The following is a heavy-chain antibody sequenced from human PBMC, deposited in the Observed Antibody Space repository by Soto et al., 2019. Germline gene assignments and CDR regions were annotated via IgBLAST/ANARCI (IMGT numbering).Heavy chain of an antibody. V-gene: IGHV2-5*02. CDR3: AHIPLDDAFDV. CDR2: INWDDDE. CDR1: GFSLTTNGVG. Sequence: QITLKESGPTLVKPTQTLTLTCTFSGFSLTTNGVGVGWIRQPPGKALEWLALINWDDDERYSPSLRSRLTITKDTSKNQVVLTMTNMDPVDTATYYCAHIPLDDAFDVWGPGTMVTVSS. J-gene: IGHJ3*01.